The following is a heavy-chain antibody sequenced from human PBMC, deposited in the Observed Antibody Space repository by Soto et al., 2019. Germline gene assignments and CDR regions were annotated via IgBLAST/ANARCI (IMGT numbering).Heavy chain of an antibody. D-gene: IGHD3-10*01. CDR2: INHSGST. J-gene: IGHJ4*02. CDR1: GGSFSGYY. V-gene: IGHV4-34*01. Sequence: PSETLSLTCAGYGGSFSGYYWSWIRQPPGKGLEWIGEINHSGSTNYNPSLKSRVTISVDTSKNQFSLKLSSVTAADTAVYYCASRTSMVRGVKYWGQGTLVTVSS. CDR3: ASRTSMVRGVKY.